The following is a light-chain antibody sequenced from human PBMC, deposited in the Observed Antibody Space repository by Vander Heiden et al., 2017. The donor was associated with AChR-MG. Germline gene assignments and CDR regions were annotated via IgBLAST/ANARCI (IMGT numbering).Light chain of an antibody. CDR2: DNN. J-gene: IGLJ3*02. V-gene: IGLV1-51*01. CDR3: GTWDSSLREGV. CDR1: SSNIGKNY. Sequence: QSVLTQSPSVSAAPGQKVTISCPGSSSNIGKNYVSWYQQLPGTAPKLLIYDNNKRPSGIPDRFSGSKSGTSATLAITGVQTGDEADYYCGTWDSSLREGVFGGGTKLTVL.